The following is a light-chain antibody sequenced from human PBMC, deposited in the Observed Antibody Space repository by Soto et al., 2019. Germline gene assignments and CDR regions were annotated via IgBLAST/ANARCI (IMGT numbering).Light chain of an antibody. V-gene: IGKV1-39*01. CDR3: QQNYRATPWT. CDR2: AAS. Sequence: DIQMTQSPSSLSASVGDRITITCRASQRISRYLNWYQHKPGKAPNLLINAASSLERGVPSRFSGGGSGTDFTLNISSLQPDDFATYYCQQNYRATPWTFGQGTKVEVK. CDR1: QRISRY. J-gene: IGKJ1*01.